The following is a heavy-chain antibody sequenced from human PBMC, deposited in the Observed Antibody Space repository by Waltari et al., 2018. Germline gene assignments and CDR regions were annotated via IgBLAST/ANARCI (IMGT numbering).Heavy chain of an antibody. CDR3: ARGSAYYVRVWDY. CDR1: GFTFRGSW. J-gene: IGHJ4*02. D-gene: IGHD3-16*01. V-gene: IGHV3-7*05. Sequence: EVQLVESGGTLVQPGGSLRLSCAASGFTFRGSWMTWVRQAPGKGLEWVDNIKADGSDQDYVDSGRGRLTSSRDNAENSLYLQMNSLIADDTAVYYCARGSAYYVRVWDYWGQGTLVTVSS. CDR2: IKADGSDQ.